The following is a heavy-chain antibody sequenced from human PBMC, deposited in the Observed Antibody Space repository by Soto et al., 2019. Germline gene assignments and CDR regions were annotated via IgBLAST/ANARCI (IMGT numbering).Heavy chain of an antibody. Sequence: LRLSCAASGFTFSDHYMDWVRQAPGKGLEWVGRTRNKANSYTTEYAASVKGRFTISRDDSKNSLYLQMNSLKTEDTAVYYCARSTIPGMDVWGQGTTVTVSS. V-gene: IGHV3-72*01. CDR3: ARSTIPGMDV. CDR2: TRNKANSYTT. CDR1: GFTFSDHY. J-gene: IGHJ6*02. D-gene: IGHD3-3*01.